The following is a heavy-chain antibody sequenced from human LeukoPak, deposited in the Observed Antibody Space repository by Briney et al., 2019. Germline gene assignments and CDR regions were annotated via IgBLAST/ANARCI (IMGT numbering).Heavy chain of an antibody. CDR1: GYTLTSYD. D-gene: IGHD3-10*01. J-gene: IGHJ5*02. CDR3: ARAPRITMVRGVIYWFDP. CDR2: MNPNSGST. Sequence: ASVKVSCKASGYTLTSYDINWVRQATGQGLEWMGWMNPNSGSTGYAQKFQGRVTITRNTSISTAYMELSSLRSEDTAVYYCARAPRITMVRGVIYWFDPWGQGTLVTVSS. V-gene: IGHV1-8*03.